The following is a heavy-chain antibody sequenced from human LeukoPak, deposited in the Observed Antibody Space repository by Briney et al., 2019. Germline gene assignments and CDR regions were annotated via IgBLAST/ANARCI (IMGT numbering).Heavy chain of an antibody. J-gene: IGHJ4*02. CDR1: GFTFSSYG. CDR3: ARDERWLTQGVDY. D-gene: IGHD5-24*01. Sequence: PGRSLRLSCAASGFTFSSYGMHWVRQAPGKGLEWVAVIWYDGSNKYYADSVKGRFTISRDNSKNTLYLQMNSLGAEDTAVYYCARDERWLTQGVDYWGQGTLVTVSS. V-gene: IGHV3-33*01. CDR2: IWYDGSNK.